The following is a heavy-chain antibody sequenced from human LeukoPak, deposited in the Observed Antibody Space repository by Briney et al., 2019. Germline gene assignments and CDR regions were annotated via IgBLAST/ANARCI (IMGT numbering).Heavy chain of an antibody. CDR3: AREQWAYRSYYASSGYHDY. CDR1: GGSISSSSYY. J-gene: IGHJ4*02. V-gene: IGHV4-39*02. Sequence: SETLSLTCTVSGGSISSSSYYWGWIRQPPGKGLEWIGSIYYTGSTYCNPSLKSRVTISVDTSKNQFSLKLTSVTAADTAMYYCAREQWAYRSYYASSGYHDYWGQGTLVTVSS. D-gene: IGHD3-22*01. CDR2: IYYTGST.